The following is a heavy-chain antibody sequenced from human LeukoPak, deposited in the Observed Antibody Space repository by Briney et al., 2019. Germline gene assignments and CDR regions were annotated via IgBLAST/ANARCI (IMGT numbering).Heavy chain of an antibody. Sequence: TLSLTCTVSGGSISSGGYYWSWIRQHPGKGLEWIGYIYYSGSTYYNPSLKSRVTISVDTSKNQFSLKLSSVTAADTAVYYCASQRYDFWSGISYYYYYMDVWGKGTTVTVSS. CDR1: GGSISSGGYY. CDR2: IYYSGST. V-gene: IGHV4-31*03. J-gene: IGHJ6*03. CDR3: ASQRYDFWSGISYYYYYMDV. D-gene: IGHD3-3*01.